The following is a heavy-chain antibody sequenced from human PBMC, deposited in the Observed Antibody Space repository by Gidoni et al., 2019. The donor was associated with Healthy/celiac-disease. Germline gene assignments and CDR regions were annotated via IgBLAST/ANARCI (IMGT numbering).Heavy chain of an antibody. CDR3: ARSRIAAADRHSGGFQH. V-gene: IGHV4-61*02. CDR2: IYTSGST. J-gene: IGHJ1*01. CDR1: GGSISSGSYY. Sequence: QVQLQESGPGLVKPSQTLSLTCTVSGGSISSGSYYWSWIRQPAGKGLEWIGRIYTSGSTNYNPSLKSRVTISVDTSKNQFSLKLSSVTAADTAVYYCARSRIAAADRHSGGFQHWGQGTLVTVSS. D-gene: IGHD6-13*01.